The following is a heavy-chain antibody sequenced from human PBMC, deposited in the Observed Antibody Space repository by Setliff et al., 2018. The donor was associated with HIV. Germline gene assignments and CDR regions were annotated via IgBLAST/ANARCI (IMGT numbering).Heavy chain of an antibody. Sequence: GGSLRLSCAASGFTFSSHWMSWVRQAPGKGLEWVANIKKDGSEKYYVDSVKGRFTISRDNAKNSLYLQMNSLRAEDTAVYYCTIEAVTFGGYFDYWGQGTLVTVSS. J-gene: IGHJ4*02. D-gene: IGHD3-16*01. CDR2: IKKDGSEK. CDR3: TIEAVTFGGYFDY. CDR1: GFTFSSHW. V-gene: IGHV3-7*03.